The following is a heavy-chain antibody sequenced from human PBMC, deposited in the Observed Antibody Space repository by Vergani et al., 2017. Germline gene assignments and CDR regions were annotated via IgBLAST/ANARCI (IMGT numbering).Heavy chain of an antibody. D-gene: IGHD2-2*01. V-gene: IGHV3-9*01. CDR2: ISWNSGSI. J-gene: IGHJ6*03. CDR1: GFTFDDYA. CDR3: AKDSSTNYYYMDV. Sequence: EVQLVESGGGLVQPGRSLRLSCAASGFTFDDYAMHWVRQAPGKGLEWVSGISWNSGSIGYADSVKGRFTISRDNAKNSLYLQMNRLRAEDTALYYCAKDSSTNYYYMDVWGKGTTVTVSS.